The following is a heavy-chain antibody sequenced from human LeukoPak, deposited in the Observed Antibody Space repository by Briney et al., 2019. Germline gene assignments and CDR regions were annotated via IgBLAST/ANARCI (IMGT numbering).Heavy chain of an antibody. D-gene: IGHD1-26*01. V-gene: IGHV3-11*01. CDR2: ITSGGTTI. CDR1: GFTFRTYN. CDR3: ARDPEWEPHTDY. J-gene: IGHJ4*02. Sequence: GGSLRLSCAASGFTFRTYNMNWIRQAPGKGLEWVSYITSGGTTIYYADSVKGRFTISRDNAKNSLYLQMNSLRAEDTAVYYCARDPEWEPHTDYWGQGTLVTVSS.